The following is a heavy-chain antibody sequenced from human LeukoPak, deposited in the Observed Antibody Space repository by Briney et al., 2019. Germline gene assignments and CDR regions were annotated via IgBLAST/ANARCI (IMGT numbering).Heavy chain of an antibody. Sequence: SVKVSCKASGHTFTSYGISWVRQAPGQGLEWMGGIIPIFGTANYAQKFQGRVTITADKSTSTAYMELSSLRSEDTAVYYCARGPGRGVVVEYYFDYWGQGTLVTVSS. J-gene: IGHJ4*02. V-gene: IGHV1-69*06. CDR1: GHTFTSYG. CDR3: ARGPGRGVVVEYYFDY. D-gene: IGHD3-22*01. CDR2: IIPIFGTA.